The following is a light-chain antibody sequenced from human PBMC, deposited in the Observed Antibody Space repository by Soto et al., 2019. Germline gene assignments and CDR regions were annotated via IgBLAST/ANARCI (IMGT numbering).Light chain of an antibody. Sequence: DIQMTRSPSTLPASVGDRVTITCRASQSISSWLAWYQQKPGKAPKLLIYKASSLESGVPSRFSGSGSGTEFTFTISSLQPDDFATYYCQQYNSYSVTFGQGTKVDIK. CDR1: QSISSW. CDR3: QQYNSYSVT. J-gene: IGKJ1*01. V-gene: IGKV1-5*03. CDR2: KAS.